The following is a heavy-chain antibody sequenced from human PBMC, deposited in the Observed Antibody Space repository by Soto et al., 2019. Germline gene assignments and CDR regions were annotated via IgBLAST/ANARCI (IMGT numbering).Heavy chain of an antibody. V-gene: IGHV4-31*03. J-gene: IGHJ3*02. CDR3: ARVRMTTVTTGDAFDI. Sequence: SETLSLTCTVSGGSISSGGYYWSWIRQHPGKGLEWIGYIYYSGSTYYNPSLKSRVTISVDTSKNQFSLKLSSVTAADTAVYYCARVRMTTVTTGDAFDIWGQGTMVTVSS. D-gene: IGHD4-17*01. CDR1: GGSISSGGYY. CDR2: IYYSGST.